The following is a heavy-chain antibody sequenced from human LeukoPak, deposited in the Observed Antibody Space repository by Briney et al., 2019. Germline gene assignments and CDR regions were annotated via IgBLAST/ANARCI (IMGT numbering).Heavy chain of an antibody. D-gene: IGHD3-10*01. CDR2: IYHSGST. CDR1: GYSISSGYY. Sequence: SETLSLTCTVSGYSISSGYYWGWIRQPPGKGLEWIGSIYHSGSTYYNPSLKSRVTISVDTSKNQFSLKLSSVTAADTAVYYCARVYEYYYGSGSSRFDYWGQGTLVTVSS. J-gene: IGHJ4*02. V-gene: IGHV4-38-2*02. CDR3: ARVYEYYYGSGSSRFDY.